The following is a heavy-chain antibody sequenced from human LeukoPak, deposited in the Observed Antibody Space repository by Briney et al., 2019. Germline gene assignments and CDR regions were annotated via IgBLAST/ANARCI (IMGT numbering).Heavy chain of an antibody. J-gene: IGHJ5*02. D-gene: IGHD4-17*01. Sequence: TSETLSLTCAVYGGSFSGYYWSWIRQPPGKGLEWIGEINHSGSTNYNPSLKSRVTISVDTSKNQFSLKLSSVTAADTAVYYCARGGRDGDYIGWFDPWGQGTLVTVSS. V-gene: IGHV4-34*01. CDR3: ARGGRDGDYIGWFDP. CDR2: INHSGST. CDR1: GGSFSGYY.